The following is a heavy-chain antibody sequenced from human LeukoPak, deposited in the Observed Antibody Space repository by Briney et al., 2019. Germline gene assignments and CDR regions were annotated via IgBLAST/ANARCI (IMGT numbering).Heavy chain of an antibody. J-gene: IGHJ4*02. D-gene: IGHD6-19*01. CDR3: ARGYSSGWFPFDY. CDR1: GFTFSSYE. CDR2: ISSSGSTI. V-gene: IGHV3-48*03. Sequence: GGSLRLSCAASGFTFSSYEMNWVRHAPGKELERVSYISSSGSTIYYADSVKGRFTISRDNAKNSLYLQMNSLRAEDTAVYYCARGYSSGWFPFDYWGQGTLVTVSS.